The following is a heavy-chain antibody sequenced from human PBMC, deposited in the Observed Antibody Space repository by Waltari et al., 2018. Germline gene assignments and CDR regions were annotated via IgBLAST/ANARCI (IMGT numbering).Heavy chain of an antibody. Sequence: QVQLQESGPGLVKPSETLSLTCAVSGYSISSGYYWGWIRQPPGKGLEWIGSIYHSGSTYYNPSLKSRVTISVDTSKNQFSLKLSSVTAADTAVYYCARVSYYGRIDYWGQGTLVTVSS. CDR1: GYSISSGYY. CDR2: IYHSGST. CDR3: ARVSYYGRIDY. V-gene: IGHV4-38-2*01. J-gene: IGHJ4*02. D-gene: IGHD1-26*01.